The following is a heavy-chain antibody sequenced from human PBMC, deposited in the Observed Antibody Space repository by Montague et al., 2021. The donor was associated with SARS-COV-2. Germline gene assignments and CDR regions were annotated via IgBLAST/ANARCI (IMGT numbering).Heavy chain of an antibody. D-gene: IGHD1-20*01. CDR1: GGSISSNSYY. V-gene: IGHV4-39*01. CDR2: IYYSGST. CDR3: ARRVTGTTVHYYYCGMDV. Sequence: SETLSLTCTVSGGSISSNSYYWGWIRQPPGKGLEWIGSIYYSGSTYYNPSLKSRVTIFVDTSKNQFSLKLSSVTAADTAVYYCARRVTGTTVHYYYCGMDVWGQGTTVTVSS. J-gene: IGHJ6*02.